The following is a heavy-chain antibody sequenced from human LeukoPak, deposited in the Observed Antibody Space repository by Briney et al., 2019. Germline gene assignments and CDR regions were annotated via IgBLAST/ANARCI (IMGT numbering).Heavy chain of an antibody. V-gene: IGHV1-24*01. CDR3: ATGEDYYSGSYFV. Sequence: ASVKVSCKASGYTFTSYGISWVRQAPGKGLEWMGGFDPEDGETIYAQKFQGRVTMTEDTSTDTAYMELSSLRSEDTAVYYCATGEDYYSGSYFVWGQGTLVTVSS. CDR2: FDPEDGET. D-gene: IGHD1-26*01. J-gene: IGHJ4*02. CDR1: GYTFTSYG.